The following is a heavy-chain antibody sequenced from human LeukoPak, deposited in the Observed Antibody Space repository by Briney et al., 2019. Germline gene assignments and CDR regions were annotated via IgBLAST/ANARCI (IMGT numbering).Heavy chain of an antibody. D-gene: IGHD2-2*02. Sequence: ASVKVSCKASGGTFGSYAISGVRQAPGQGLEWMGGIIPTFGTANYAQKFQGRVTITADESTSTAYMELSSLRSEDTAVYYCARGYCSSTSCYSRQAYYFDYWGQGTLVTASS. CDR3: ARGYCSSTSCYSRQAYYFDY. V-gene: IGHV1-69*13. CDR1: GGTFGSYA. CDR2: IIPTFGTA. J-gene: IGHJ4*02.